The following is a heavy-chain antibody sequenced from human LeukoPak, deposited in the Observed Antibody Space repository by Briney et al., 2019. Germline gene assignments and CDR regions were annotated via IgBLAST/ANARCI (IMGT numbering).Heavy chain of an antibody. CDR2: IKQDGSEK. V-gene: IGHV3-7*01. Sequence: GGSLRLSCAASGFTYSSHWMSGVPQAPGKGLEGVANIKQDGSEKYYVDSVKGRFTISRDNAKNSLYLQMNRLRAEDTAVYYFARDLTGYRGSYSDYWGQGTLVTVSS. D-gene: IGHD1-26*01. J-gene: IGHJ4*02. CDR1: GFTYSSHW. CDR3: ARDLTGYRGSYSDY.